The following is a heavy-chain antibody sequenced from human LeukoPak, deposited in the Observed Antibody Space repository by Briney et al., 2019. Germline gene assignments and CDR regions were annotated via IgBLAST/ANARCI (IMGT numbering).Heavy chain of an antibody. D-gene: IGHD6-13*01. CDR1: GFSLSTRGAG. J-gene: IGHJ4*02. CDR2: IYWDDDK. V-gene: IGHV2-5*02. Sequence: SGPTLVNPTQTLTLACTFSGFSLSTRGAGVGWIRQPPGKALEWLALIYWDDDKRYSPSLKSRLTITKDTSKNQVVLTMTNMDPVDTATYYCAHRSQPGYSSSFDYWGQGTLVTVSS. CDR3: AHRSQPGYSSSFDY.